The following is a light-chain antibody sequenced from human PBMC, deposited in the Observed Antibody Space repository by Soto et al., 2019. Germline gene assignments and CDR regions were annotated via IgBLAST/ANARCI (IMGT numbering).Light chain of an antibody. Sequence: DIQMTQSPSSLSASVGDRVTITCQASQDISNYLNWYQQKPGKAPKLLIYDASNLETGVPSRFSGSGAGTDFTLTISRLQPEDFATYFCQQGYSRPRTFGQGTKVDIK. J-gene: IGKJ1*01. CDR2: DAS. CDR1: QDISNY. CDR3: QQGYSRPRT. V-gene: IGKV1-33*01.